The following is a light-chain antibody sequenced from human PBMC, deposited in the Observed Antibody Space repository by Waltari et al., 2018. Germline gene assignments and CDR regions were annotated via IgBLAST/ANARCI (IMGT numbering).Light chain of an antibody. CDR3: CSYGGRSTLV. CDR1: STVVGASTL. CDR2: EVT. V-gene: IGLV2-23*02. J-gene: IGLJ3*02. Sequence: QSALAQPAPVSGPPGPSITISCTGTSTVVGASTLISWYQQHPGRTPKLMIYEVTKRPSGVSDRFSGSKSDNTASLTISGLQAEDEGDYYCCSYGGRSTLVFGGGTKLTVL.